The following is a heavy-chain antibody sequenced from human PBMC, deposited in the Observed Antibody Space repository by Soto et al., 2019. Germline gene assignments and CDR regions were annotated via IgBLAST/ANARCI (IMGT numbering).Heavy chain of an antibody. V-gene: IGHV4-61*01. Sequence: SETLSLTCSVSGGSVSNKTYYWSWIRQPPGKRLEWIGYVYYSGTTNYNPSLKSRVTISVDLSKNQFALRLSSVTTADTALYYCARTTAVPNTLRSRYFFDYWGQGTLVTVSS. CDR3: ARTTAVPNTLRSRYFFDY. J-gene: IGHJ4*02. CDR1: GGSVSNKTYY. D-gene: IGHD4-17*01. CDR2: VYYSGTT.